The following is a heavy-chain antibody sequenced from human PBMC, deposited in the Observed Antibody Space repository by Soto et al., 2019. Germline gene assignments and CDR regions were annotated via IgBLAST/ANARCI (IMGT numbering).Heavy chain of an antibody. CDR2: IYYSGST. Sequence: PSETLSLTCSVSGGSISSGYYYWSWIRQPPGKGLEWIGNIYYSGSTYYNPSLKSRVSISVDTSKNQFSLKLSSVTAADTAVYYCARDNPADRGNFDFWGQGTRVTVSS. V-gene: IGHV4-30-4*01. J-gene: IGHJ4*02. CDR1: GGSISSGYYY. D-gene: IGHD3-10*01. CDR3: ARDNPADRGNFDF.